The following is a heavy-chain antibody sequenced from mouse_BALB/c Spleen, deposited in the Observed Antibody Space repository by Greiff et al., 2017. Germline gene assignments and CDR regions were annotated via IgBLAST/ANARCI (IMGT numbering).Heavy chain of an antibody. D-gene: IGHD2-1*01. CDR3: ARERGNYWFAY. Sequence: QVQLKESGAELARPGASVKMSCKASGYTFTSYTMHWVKQRPGQGLEWIGYINPSSGYTNYNQKFKDKATLTADKSSSTAYMQLSSLTSEDSAVYYCARERGNYWFAYWGQGTLVTVSA. V-gene: IGHV1-4*01. CDR1: GYTFTSYT. J-gene: IGHJ3*01. CDR2: INPSSGYT.